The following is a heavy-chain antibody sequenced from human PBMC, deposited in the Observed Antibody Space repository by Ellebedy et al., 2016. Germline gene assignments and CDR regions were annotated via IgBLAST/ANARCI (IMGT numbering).Heavy chain of an antibody. CDR2: ISYDGSNK. J-gene: IGHJ6*02. D-gene: IGHD3-16*02. Sequence: GGSLRLSCAASGFSLSSYGMHWVRQAPGKGLEWVAVISYDGSNKYYADSVKGRFTISRDNSKNTLYLQMNSLRAEDTAVYYCARGEDYDYVWGSYRYGWDYYGMDVWGQGTTVTVSS. CDR3: ARGEDYDYVWGSYRYGWDYYGMDV. CDR1: GFSLSSYG. V-gene: IGHV3-30*03.